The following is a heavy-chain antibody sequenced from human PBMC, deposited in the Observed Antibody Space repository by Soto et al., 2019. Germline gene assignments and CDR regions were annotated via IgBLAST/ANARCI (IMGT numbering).Heavy chain of an antibody. CDR1: GGTFSSYA. V-gene: IGHV1-69*01. CDR3: ARVGMAAAGTYYYYGMDV. Sequence: QVQLVQSGAEVKKPGSSVKVSCKASGGTFSSYAISWVRQAPGQGLEWMGGIISIFGTANYAQKFQGRVTITADESTSTAYMELSSLRSEDTAVYYCARVGMAAAGTYYYYGMDVWGQGTTVTVSS. CDR2: IISIFGTA. D-gene: IGHD6-13*01. J-gene: IGHJ6*02.